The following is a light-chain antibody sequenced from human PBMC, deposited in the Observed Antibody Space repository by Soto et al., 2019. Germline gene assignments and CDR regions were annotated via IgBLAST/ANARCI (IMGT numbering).Light chain of an antibody. Sequence: EIVLMQSPGTLSLSPGERATLSCRASQSFSSNLAWHQQKPGQAPRILMYDASTRATGIPARFSGSGSGTEFTLTISSLQSEDFAVYYCQQYHNWPITFGQGTRLEIK. V-gene: IGKV3-15*01. J-gene: IGKJ5*01. CDR1: QSFSSN. CDR3: QQYHNWPIT. CDR2: DAS.